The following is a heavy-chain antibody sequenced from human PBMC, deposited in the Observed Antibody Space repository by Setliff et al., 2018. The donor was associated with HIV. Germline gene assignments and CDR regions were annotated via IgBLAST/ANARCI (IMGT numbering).Heavy chain of an antibody. J-gene: IGHJ6*03. CDR3: ARAGVVEGYYYYYYMDV. CDR2: VSGTGGET. CDR1: GFTFSNNW. D-gene: IGHD2-15*01. V-gene: IGHV3-23*01. Sequence: GGSLRLSCAASGFTFSNNWMAWVRLAPGKGLEWVSAVSGTGGETYYADSVRGRFTISRDDAEKSVYLQMNSLRAEDTAVYYCARAGVVEGYYYYYYMDVWGKGTTVTVSS.